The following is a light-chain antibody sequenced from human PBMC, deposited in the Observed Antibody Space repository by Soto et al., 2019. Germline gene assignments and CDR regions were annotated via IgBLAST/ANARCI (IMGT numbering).Light chain of an antibody. CDR2: GAS. CDR3: QQYGSSSWT. V-gene: IGKV3-20*01. CDR1: QSVSSSY. Sequence: EIVLTQSPGTLSLSPGERDTLSCRASQSVSSSYLAWYQQKPGQAPRLLIYGASNRATGIPDRFSGSGSGTDFTLTISRLEPEDFAVYYCQQYGSSSWTFGQGTKVEIK. J-gene: IGKJ1*01.